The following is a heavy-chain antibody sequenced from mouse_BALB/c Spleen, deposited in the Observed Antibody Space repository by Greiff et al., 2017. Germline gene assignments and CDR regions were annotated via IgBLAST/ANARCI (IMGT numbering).Heavy chain of an antibody. CDR2: IDPANGNT. V-gene: IGHV14-3*02. Sequence: VQLQQSGAELVKPGASVKLSCTASGFNIKDTYMHWVKQRPEQGLEWIGRIDPANGNTKYDPKFQGKATVTADTSSNTAYLQLSSLTSEDTAVYYCARGGGYDGSSTEKYAMDDWGQGTSVTVSS. CDR1: GFNIKDTY. CDR3: ARGGGYDGSSTEKYAMDD. J-gene: IGHJ4*01. D-gene: IGHD1-1*01.